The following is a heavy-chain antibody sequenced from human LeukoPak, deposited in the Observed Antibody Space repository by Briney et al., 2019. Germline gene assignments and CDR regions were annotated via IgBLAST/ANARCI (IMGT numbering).Heavy chain of an antibody. V-gene: IGHV1-8*02. CDR3: ARKAYDYGDYLLRDYYGMDV. Sequence: ASVKVSCKASGYTFTSYDINWVRQATGQGLEWMGWMNPNSGNTGYAQKFQGRVTMTRNTSISTAYMELSSLRSEDTAVYYCARKAYDYGDYLLRDYYGMDVWGQGTTVTVSS. D-gene: IGHD4-17*01. CDR2: MNPNSGNT. CDR1: GYTFTSYD. J-gene: IGHJ6*02.